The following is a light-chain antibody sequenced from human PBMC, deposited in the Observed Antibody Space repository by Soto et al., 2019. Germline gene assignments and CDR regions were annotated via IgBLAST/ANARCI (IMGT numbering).Light chain of an antibody. V-gene: IGLV2-14*01. Sequence: QSVLTQPASVSGSPGQSITIPCTETSSDVGGYNYVSWYQHHPGKAPKLMIYEVSNRPSGVSNRFSGSKSGNTASLTISGLQAEDEADYYCSSYTGSSTPVFGGGTKLTVL. CDR3: SSYTGSSTPV. CDR2: EVS. J-gene: IGLJ3*02. CDR1: SSDVGGYNY.